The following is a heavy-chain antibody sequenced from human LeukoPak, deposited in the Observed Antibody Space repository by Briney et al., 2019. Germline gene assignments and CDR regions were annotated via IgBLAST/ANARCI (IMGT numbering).Heavy chain of an antibody. Sequence: ASVKVSCKASGYTFTGYYMHWVRQAPGQGLEWMGWINPNSGGTNYARKFQGRVTMTRDTSISTAYMELSRLRSDDTAVYYCASGSGGPYDSSGDIWGQGTMVTVSS. CDR2: INPNSGGT. CDR1: GYTFTGYY. V-gene: IGHV1-2*02. J-gene: IGHJ3*02. D-gene: IGHD3-22*01. CDR3: ASGSGGPYDSSGDI.